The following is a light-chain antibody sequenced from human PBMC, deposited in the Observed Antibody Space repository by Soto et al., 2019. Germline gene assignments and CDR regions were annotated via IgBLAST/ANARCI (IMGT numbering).Light chain of an antibody. V-gene: IGLV1-44*01. CDR3: ATWADSLNGVV. CDR2: SND. J-gene: IGLJ2*01. Sequence: QAVVTQTPSASGTPGQTITISCSGSNSDIGSQSVDWYQQFPGMTPRLLINSNDQRPSGVPDRFSGSKSGTSATLAISGLRSEDEADYYCATWADSLNGVVFGGGTKLTVL. CDR1: NSDIGSQS.